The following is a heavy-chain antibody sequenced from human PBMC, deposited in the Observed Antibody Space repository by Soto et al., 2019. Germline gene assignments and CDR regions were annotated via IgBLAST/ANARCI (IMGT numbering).Heavy chain of an antibody. CDR1: GYDFTTYG. D-gene: IGHD1-1*01. CDR3: ARGRYGDY. J-gene: IGHJ4*02. CDR2: ISAHNGNT. V-gene: IGHV1-18*01. Sequence: QVHLVQSGAEVKNPGASVKVSCKGSGYDFTTYGITWVRQAPGQGLEWMAWISAHNGNTNYAPNLQGRGTVTRDTSTSTAYIELRSLRSDATAVYYCARGRYGDYWGQGALVTVSS.